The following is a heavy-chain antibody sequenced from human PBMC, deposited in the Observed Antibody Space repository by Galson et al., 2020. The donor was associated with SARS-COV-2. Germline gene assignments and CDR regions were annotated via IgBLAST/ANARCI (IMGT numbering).Heavy chain of an antibody. CDR1: GLRFSNSW. J-gene: IGHJ4*02. D-gene: IGHD6-19*01. CDR3: GGGGGWLCDY. V-gene: IGHV3-7*04. Sequence: GEFLKISCAASGLRFSNSWMSWVRRALVKGLEFVANINGASSLDTYLDSVRGRFIISRDNAENSVYLQMNSLRLDDTAVYYCGGGGGWLCDYWGQGILVTISS. CDR2: INGASSLD.